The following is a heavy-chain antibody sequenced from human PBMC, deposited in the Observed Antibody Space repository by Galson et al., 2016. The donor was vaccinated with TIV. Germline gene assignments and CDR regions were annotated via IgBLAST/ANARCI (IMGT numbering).Heavy chain of an antibody. D-gene: IGHD2-2*02. J-gene: IGHJ4*02. Sequence: SETLSLTCTVSGFSIGSGYYWAWIRQPPGKGLEWIGTIYHRGSTYYSPSLKSRLNMSLDTSKNQFSVTLNSVTAADTAVYYCARPAPGSIGTGYFDYWGQGTLVTVSS. CDR1: GFSIGSGYY. CDR3: ARPAPGSIGTGYFDY. V-gene: IGHV4-38-2*02. CDR2: IYHRGST.